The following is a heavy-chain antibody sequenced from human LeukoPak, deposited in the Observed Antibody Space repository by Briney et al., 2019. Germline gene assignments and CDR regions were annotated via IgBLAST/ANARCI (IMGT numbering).Heavy chain of an antibody. CDR2: IDPSDSYT. V-gene: IGHV5-10-1*01. D-gene: IGHD3-9*01. Sequence: GESLKISCKGSGYSFTSYWISWVRQMPGKGLEWMGRIDPSDSYTNYSPSFQGHVTISADKSISTAYLQWSSLKASGTAMYYCARSGYYDILTGYRNHDAFDIWGQGTMVTVSS. CDR3: ARSGYYDILTGYRNHDAFDI. J-gene: IGHJ3*02. CDR1: GYSFTSYW.